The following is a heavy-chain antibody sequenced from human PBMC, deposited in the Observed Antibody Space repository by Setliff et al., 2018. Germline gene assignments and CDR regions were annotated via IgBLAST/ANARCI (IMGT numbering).Heavy chain of an antibody. Sequence: GASVKVSCKTSGCTFTNYGITWVRQAPGQGLEWMGWINNYSFKTNYPQKFLGRVTVTTDTSTGTAYMELGSLTSDDTAIYYCARINFYVSSGYYYAPDYWGPGTLVIVSS. CDR2: INNYSFKT. D-gene: IGHD3-22*01. CDR3: ARINFYVSSGYYYAPDY. V-gene: IGHV1-18*01. J-gene: IGHJ4*02. CDR1: GCTFTNYG.